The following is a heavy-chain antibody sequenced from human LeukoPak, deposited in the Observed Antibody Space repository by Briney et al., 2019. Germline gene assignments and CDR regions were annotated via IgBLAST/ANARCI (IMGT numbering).Heavy chain of an antibody. CDR2: INPKSGDT. J-gene: IGHJ4*02. CDR1: GYIFIDYY. CDR3: ARPLYSSGWHYFHY. D-gene: IGHD6-19*01. V-gene: IGHV1-2*02. Sequence: ASVKVSCKASGYIFIDYYMQWVRQAPGQGLEWMGWINPKSGDTNYAQKFQGRVTMTGDTSISTAYMELTRLRSDDTAAYYCARPLYSSGWHYFHYWGQGTLVSVSS.